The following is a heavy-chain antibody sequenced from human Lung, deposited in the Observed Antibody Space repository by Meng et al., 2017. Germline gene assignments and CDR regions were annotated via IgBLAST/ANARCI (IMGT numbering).Heavy chain of an antibody. CDR2: ISYDGSNK. V-gene: IGHV3-30*01. Sequence: VQLVESGGGVVQPGRSLRLSCAASGFTFSGYAMHWVRQAPGKGLEWVAVISYDGSNKYYADSVKGRFTISRDNSKNTLYLQMNSLRAEDTAVYYCASGLDLFDYWGQGTLVTVSS. CDR3: ASGLDLFDY. J-gene: IGHJ4*02. D-gene: IGHD6-19*01. CDR1: GFTFSGYA.